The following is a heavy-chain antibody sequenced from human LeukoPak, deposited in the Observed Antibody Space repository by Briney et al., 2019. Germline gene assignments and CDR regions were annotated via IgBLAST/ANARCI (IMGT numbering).Heavy chain of an antibody. J-gene: IGHJ4*02. V-gene: IGHV3-53*01. CDR3: ARDLTY. CDR1: GFTLISNY. Sequence: PGGSLRLSFSASGFTLISNYMSWVRQAPGKGLEWVSVIYSGGSTYYADSVKGRFTISRDNSKNTLYLQMNSRRAEDTAVYYCARDLTYWGQGTLVTVSS. CDR2: IYSGGST.